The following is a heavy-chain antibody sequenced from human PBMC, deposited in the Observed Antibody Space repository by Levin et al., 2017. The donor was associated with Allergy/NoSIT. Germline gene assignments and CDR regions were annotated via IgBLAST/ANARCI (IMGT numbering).Heavy chain of an antibody. CDR1: GFNFSNFG. CDR3: AKDPSPITPRWFDP. J-gene: IGHJ5*02. Sequence: LSLTCAASGFNFSNFGMSWVRQAPGKGLEWVSSISSGGGSTYYADSVRGRFTISRENSKNTFYLQMNSLRAEDTAVYYCAKDPSPITPRWFDPWGQGTPVTVSS. D-gene: IGHD3-3*01. CDR2: ISSGGGST. V-gene: IGHV3-23*01.